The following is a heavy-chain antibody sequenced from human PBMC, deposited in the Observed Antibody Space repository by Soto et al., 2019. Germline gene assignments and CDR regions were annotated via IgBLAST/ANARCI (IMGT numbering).Heavy chain of an antibody. D-gene: IGHD4-4*01. J-gene: IGHJ6*02. CDR3: ANPTPTESLAYYGMDV. CDR1: GFTFSSYG. Sequence: PGGSLRLSCAASGFTFSSYGMHWVRQAPGKGLEWVAVISYDGSNKYYADSVKGRFTISRDNSKNTLYLQMNSLRAEDTAVYYCANPTPTESLAYYGMDVWGQGTTVTV. CDR2: ISYDGSNK. V-gene: IGHV3-30*18.